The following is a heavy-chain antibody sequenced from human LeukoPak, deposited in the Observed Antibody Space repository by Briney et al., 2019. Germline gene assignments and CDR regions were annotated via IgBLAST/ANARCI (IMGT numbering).Heavy chain of an antibody. CDR3: ARVRLGYPFDY. CDR2: INPSGGST. Sequence: ASVKVSCKASGYTFTSYYMHWVRQAPGQGLEWMGVINPSGGSTGYAQKFQGRVTMTRDMSTNTVYMELSSLRSEDTAVYYCARVRLGYPFDYWGQGTLVAVSS. J-gene: IGHJ4*02. D-gene: IGHD3-16*01. CDR1: GYTFTSYY. V-gene: IGHV1-46*01.